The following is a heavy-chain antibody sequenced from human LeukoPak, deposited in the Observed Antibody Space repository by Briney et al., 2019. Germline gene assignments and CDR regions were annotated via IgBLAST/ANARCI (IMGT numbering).Heavy chain of an antibody. CDR2: IYSSGST. V-gene: IGHV4-4*07. CDR1: SGSINNYY. CDR3: ARTPIYYFDNSGYYN. J-gene: IGHJ4*02. Sequence: KPSETLSLTCTVSSGSINNYYWSWIRQPAGKGLEWIGLIYSSGSTSYNPSLKSRVTMSVDTSKEQFSLRLSSVTAADTAVYYCARTPIYYFDNSGYYNWGQGTLVTVSS. D-gene: IGHD3-22*01.